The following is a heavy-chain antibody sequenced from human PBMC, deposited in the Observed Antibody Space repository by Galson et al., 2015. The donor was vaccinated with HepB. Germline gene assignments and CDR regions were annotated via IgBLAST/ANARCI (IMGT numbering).Heavy chain of an antibody. Sequence: SLRLSCAASGFTFSSYGMHWVRQAPGKGLEWVAVISYDGSNKYYADSVKGRFTISRDNSKNTLYLQMNSLRAEDTAVYYCAREQGYSYGFDAFDIWGQGTMVTVSS. D-gene: IGHD5-18*01. CDR3: AREQGYSYGFDAFDI. V-gene: IGHV3-30*03. J-gene: IGHJ3*02. CDR1: GFTFSSYG. CDR2: ISYDGSNK.